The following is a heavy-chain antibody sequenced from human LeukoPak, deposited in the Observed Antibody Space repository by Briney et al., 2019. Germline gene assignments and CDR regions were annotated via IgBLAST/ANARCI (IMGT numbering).Heavy chain of an antibody. CDR1: GYTFTGYY. CDR2: INPNSGGT. CDR3: ARTRITMVRGGEFDY. J-gene: IGHJ4*02. V-gene: IGHV1-2*02. D-gene: IGHD3-10*01. Sequence: ASVKVSCTASGYTFTGYYMHWVRQAPGQGLEWMGWINPNSGGTNYAQKFQGRVTMTRDTSISTAYMELSRLRSDDTAVYYCARTRITMVRGGEFDYWGQGTLVTVSS.